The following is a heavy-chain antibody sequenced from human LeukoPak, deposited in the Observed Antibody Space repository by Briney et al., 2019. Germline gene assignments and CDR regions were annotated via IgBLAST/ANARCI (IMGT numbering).Heavy chain of an antibody. D-gene: IGHD3-10*01. CDR3: ARGGVERWSGELSFDY. CDR1: GFTFSSYE. Sequence: GGSLRLSCAASGFTFSSYEMNWVRQAPGKGLEWVSYISSSGSTIYYADSGKGRFTISRDNAKNSLYLQMNSLRAEDTAVYYCARGGVERWSGELSFDYWARGPLVTVSS. V-gene: IGHV3-48*03. J-gene: IGHJ4*02. CDR2: ISSSGSTI.